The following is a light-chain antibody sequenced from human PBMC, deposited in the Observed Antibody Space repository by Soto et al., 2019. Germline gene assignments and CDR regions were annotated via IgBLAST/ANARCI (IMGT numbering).Light chain of an antibody. CDR1: SSNSGAGYD. J-gene: IGLJ2*01. CDR3: QSYDSSLSGVV. CDR2: GNS. V-gene: IGLV1-40*01. Sequence: QSVLTQPPSVSEAPGQRVAISCTGSSSNSGAGYDVHWYQQLPGTAHKLLIYGNSNRPSGVPDRFSGSKSGTSTALAITGLQAEDEADYDCQSYDSSLSGVVFGGGTKLTVL.